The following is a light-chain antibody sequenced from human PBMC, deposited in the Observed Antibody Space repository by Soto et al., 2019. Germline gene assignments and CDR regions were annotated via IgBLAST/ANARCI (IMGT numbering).Light chain of an antibody. CDR1: HDITSY. V-gene: IGKV1-33*01. CDR3: QQFSSYPLT. J-gene: IGKJ4*01. Sequence: DIQMTQSPSSLSASVGDRVTITCQASHDITSYLNWYQHKPGKAPKLLIYDASILEAGVPSRFSGSGSGTDFTLTISRLEPEDFAVYYCQQFSSYPLTFGGGTKVEIK. CDR2: DAS.